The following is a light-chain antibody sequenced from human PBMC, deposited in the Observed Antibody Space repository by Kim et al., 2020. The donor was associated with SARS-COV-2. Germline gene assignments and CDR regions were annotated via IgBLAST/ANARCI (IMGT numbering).Light chain of an antibody. V-gene: IGLV2-11*01. J-gene: IGLJ3*02. CDR1: SSDVGGYSS. Sequence: GQSVTISCTGTSSDVGGYSSVSWYQQHPGKAPKLMIYDVNKWPSGVPDRFSGSKSGNTASLTISGLQAEDEADYYCCSYAGSYTWVFGGGTKLTVL. CDR3: CSYAGSYTWV. CDR2: DVN.